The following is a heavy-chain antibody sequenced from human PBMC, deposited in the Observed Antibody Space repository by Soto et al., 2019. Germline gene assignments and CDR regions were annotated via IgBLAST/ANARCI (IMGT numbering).Heavy chain of an antibody. CDR3: TKHNRFSGSGTFNH. J-gene: IGHJ4*02. D-gene: IGHD3-10*01. V-gene: IGHV3-9*01. CDR1: GYNFGDYA. Sequence: EVQLVQSGGGLVQPGGSLRLSCAGSGYNFGDYAMHWVQQAPGKGLEWVSGITWNSDTTGYADSVKGRFTISRDNAKNSLYLQMNSLRVEDTAFYYCTKHNRFSGSGTFNHWGQGTLVTVPS. CDR2: ITWNSDTT.